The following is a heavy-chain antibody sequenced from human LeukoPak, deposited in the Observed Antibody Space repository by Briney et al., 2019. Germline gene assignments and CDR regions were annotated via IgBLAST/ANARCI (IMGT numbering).Heavy chain of an antibody. V-gene: IGHV1-8*01. CDR2: MNPNSGNT. CDR3: ARVLDYYDSSGYFFDY. CDR1: GYTFTSYD. J-gene: IGHJ4*02. Sequence: ASVKVSCKASGYTFTSYDINWVRQATGQGLEWMGWMNPNSGNTGYAQKFQGRVTMTRNTPISTAYMELSSLRSEDTAVYYCARVLDYYDSSGYFFDYWGQGTLVTVSS. D-gene: IGHD3-22*01.